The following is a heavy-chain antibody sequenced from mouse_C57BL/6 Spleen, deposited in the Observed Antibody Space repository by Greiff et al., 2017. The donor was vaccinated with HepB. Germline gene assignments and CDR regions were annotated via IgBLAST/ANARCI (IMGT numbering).Heavy chain of an antibody. V-gene: IGHV1-50*01. CDR2: IDPSDSYT. J-gene: IGHJ4*01. CDR3: ARRKDYAMDY. CDR1: GYTFTSYW. Sequence: QVQLQQPGAELVKPGASVKLSCKASGYTFTSYWMQWVKQRPGQGLEWIGEIDPSDSYTNYNQKFKGKATLTVDTSSSTAYMQLSRLTSEDSAVYYCARRKDYAMDYWGQGTSDTVSS.